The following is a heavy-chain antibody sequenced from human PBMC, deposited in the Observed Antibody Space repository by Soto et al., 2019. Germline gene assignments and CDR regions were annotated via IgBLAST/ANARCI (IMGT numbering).Heavy chain of an antibody. D-gene: IGHD2-8*01. CDR3: ARKALPLN. CDR1: GFTFSSYV. Sequence: EVQLLESGGGLVQPGGSLRLACAASGFTFSSYVMSWVRQAPGKGLEWVSAISGSGGSTYYAASVKGRFTISRDNSKHTVYLQMNSLRVEDTAVYYCARKALPLNWGQGTLVTVSS. J-gene: IGHJ4*02. CDR2: ISGSGGST. V-gene: IGHV3-23*01.